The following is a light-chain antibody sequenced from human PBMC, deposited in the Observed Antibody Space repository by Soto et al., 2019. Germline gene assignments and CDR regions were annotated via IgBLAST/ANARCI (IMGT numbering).Light chain of an antibody. J-gene: IGKJ1*01. Sequence: IGMTQSPATLSVYAGERDTLSCRARQSVRSNLAWYQQKPGQAPRLLIYDASTRATGIPARFSGSGSGTDFTLTISRLEPEDFAVYYCPQYDSWPRTFSHG. CDR1: QSVRSN. V-gene: IGKV3D-15*01. CDR2: DAS. CDR3: PQYDSWPRT.